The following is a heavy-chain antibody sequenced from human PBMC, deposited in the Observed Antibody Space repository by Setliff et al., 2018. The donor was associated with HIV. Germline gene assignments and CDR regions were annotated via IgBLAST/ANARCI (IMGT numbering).Heavy chain of an antibody. D-gene: IGHD6-13*01. CDR2: IYHSGSS. J-gene: IGHJ4*02. CDR3: ARLAGQRTIAAADYFFDF. V-gene: IGHV4-38-2*01. CDR1: GYSISSGYF. Sequence: SETLSLTCAVSGYSISSGYFWGWIRQPPGKGLEWIGAIYHSGSSYYSPSLKSRVTLFLDTSKNQFSLTLNSLTAADTAVYYCARLAGQRTIAAADYFFDFWGQGALVTVSS.